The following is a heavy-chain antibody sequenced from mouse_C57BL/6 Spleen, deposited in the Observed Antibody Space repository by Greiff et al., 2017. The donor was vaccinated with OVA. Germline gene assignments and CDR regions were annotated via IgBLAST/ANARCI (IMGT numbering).Heavy chain of an antibody. CDR1: GYAFSSSW. CDR3: ARCGNWYFDV. Sequence: QVQLKESGPELVKPGASVKISCKASGYAFSSSWMNWVKQRPGKGLEWIGRIYPGDGDTNYNGKFKGKATLTADKSSSTAYMQLSSLTSEDSAVYFCARCGNWYFDVWGTGTTVTVSS. CDR2: IYPGDGDT. J-gene: IGHJ1*03. V-gene: IGHV1-82*01. D-gene: IGHD1-1*01.